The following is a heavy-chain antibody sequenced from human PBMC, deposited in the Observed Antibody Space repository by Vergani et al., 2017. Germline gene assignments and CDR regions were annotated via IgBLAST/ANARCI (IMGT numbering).Heavy chain of an antibody. J-gene: IGHJ6*02. CDR3: ARVMYRDEASTGYRLEGMDI. CDR2: IFRNGST. V-gene: IGHV4-38-2*02. D-gene: IGHD3-9*01. Sequence: QVQLQESGPGLVKPSETLSLTCSVSGYSISSGYYWGWIRQSPGRGLEWIGNIFRNGSTHYNPSLKSRLTISVDTSKNQFSLKLRSVTAADTAVYFCARVMYRDEASTGYRLEGMDIWGQGTTVTISS. CDR1: GYSISSGYY.